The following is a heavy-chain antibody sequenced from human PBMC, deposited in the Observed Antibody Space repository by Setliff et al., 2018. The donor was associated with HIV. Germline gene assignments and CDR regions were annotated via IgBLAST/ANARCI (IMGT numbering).Heavy chain of an antibody. CDR2: ISAYNGNT. Sequence: GASVKVSCKASGYTFTSYDISWVRQAPGQGLEWMGWISAYNGNTNYAQKLQGRVAMTTDTSTNTAYMELRSLTSDDTAVYYCARDLRGSENYPPNLDFWGQGTLVTVSS. V-gene: IGHV1-18*01. CDR3: ARDLRGSENYPPNLDF. D-gene: IGHD1-26*01. CDR1: GYTFTSYD. J-gene: IGHJ4*02.